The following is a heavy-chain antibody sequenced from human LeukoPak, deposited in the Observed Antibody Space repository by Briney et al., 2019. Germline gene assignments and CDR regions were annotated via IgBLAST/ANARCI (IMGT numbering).Heavy chain of an antibody. CDR1: GFTFSSYA. CDR2: ISGSGGST. Sequence: PGGSLRLSCAASGFTFSSYAMSWVRQAPGKGLEWVSAISGSGGSTYYADSVKGRFTISRDNSKNTLYLQMNSLRAEDTAVYYCAKVNSGWYLFDWFDPWGQGTLVTVSS. CDR3: AKVNSGWYLFDWFDP. D-gene: IGHD6-19*01. J-gene: IGHJ5*02. V-gene: IGHV3-23*01.